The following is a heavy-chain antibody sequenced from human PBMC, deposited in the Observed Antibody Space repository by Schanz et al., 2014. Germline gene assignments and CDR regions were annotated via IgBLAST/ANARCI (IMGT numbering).Heavy chain of an antibody. CDR1: GFTFSSYA. Sequence: EVQLLESGGGLVQPGGSLRLSCAASGFTFSSYAMSWVRQAPGKGLEWVSALSGSGGSTYYADFVKGRFTISTDKSKSTVYLQMSSLRAEDTAVYYCAKQIHYDILTVSRNWGQGTLVTVSS. J-gene: IGHJ4*01. D-gene: IGHD3-9*01. V-gene: IGHV3-23*01. CDR3: AKQIHYDILTVSRN. CDR2: LSGSGGST.